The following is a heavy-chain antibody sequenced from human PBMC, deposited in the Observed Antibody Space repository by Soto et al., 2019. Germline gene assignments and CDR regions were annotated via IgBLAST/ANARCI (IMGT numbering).Heavy chain of an antibody. CDR1: GGSISSGGYY. Sequence: TLSLTCTVSGGSISSGGYYWSWIRQHPGKGLEWIGYIYYSGSTYYNPSLKSRVTISVDTSKNQCSLKLSSVTAADTAVYYCARDITVTTETGMRGDYYYGMDVWGQGTTVTVSS. CDR3: ARDITVTTETGMRGDYYYGMDV. V-gene: IGHV4-31*03. CDR2: IYYSGST. D-gene: IGHD4-4*01. J-gene: IGHJ6*02.